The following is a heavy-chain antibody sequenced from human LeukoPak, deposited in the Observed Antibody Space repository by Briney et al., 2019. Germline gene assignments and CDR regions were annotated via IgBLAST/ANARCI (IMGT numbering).Heavy chain of an antibody. J-gene: IGHJ4*02. CDR3: AKSDGARSFHFIYSAY. Sequence: ETLSLTCTVSGDSISSGGYYWSWVRQAPGKGLEWVSGISGSGDTTYYADSVKGRFTISRDNSKNTLFLQMNSLRAEDTAVYYCAKSDGARSFHFIYSAYWGQGTLVTVSS. CDR1: GDSISSGGYY. CDR2: ISGSGDTT. V-gene: IGHV3-23*01. D-gene: IGHD3-3*02.